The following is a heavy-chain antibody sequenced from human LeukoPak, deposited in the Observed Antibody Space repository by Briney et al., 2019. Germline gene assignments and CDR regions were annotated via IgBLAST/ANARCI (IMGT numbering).Heavy chain of an antibody. V-gene: IGHV3-23*01. CDR1: GFTFSSYA. Sequence: PGGTLRLSCAASGFTFSSYAMSWVRQAPGKGLEWVSAISGSGGSTYYADSVKGRFTISRDNSKNTLYLQMNSLRAEDTAVYYCAKSSANDFWSGYPVYYFDYWGQGTLVTVSS. CDR3: AKSSANDFWSGYPVYYFDY. CDR2: ISGSGGST. D-gene: IGHD3-3*01. J-gene: IGHJ4*02.